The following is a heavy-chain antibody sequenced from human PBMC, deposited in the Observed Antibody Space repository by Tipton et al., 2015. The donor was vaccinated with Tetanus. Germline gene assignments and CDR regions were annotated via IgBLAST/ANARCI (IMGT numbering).Heavy chain of an antibody. V-gene: IGHV1-18*01. CDR1: GYTFTHYG. D-gene: IGHD6-19*01. J-gene: IGHJ6*02. Sequence: QSGAEVEKPGASVKVSCKASGYTFTHYGISWVRQAPGQGLEWVGWISPFTGDTEYAQNLQDRLILTTDTSTATAYVEVRSLTSDDTAVYYCARDRAVPVQAYGTDVWGQGTSVTVSS. CDR3: ARDRAVPVQAYGTDV. CDR2: ISPFTGDT.